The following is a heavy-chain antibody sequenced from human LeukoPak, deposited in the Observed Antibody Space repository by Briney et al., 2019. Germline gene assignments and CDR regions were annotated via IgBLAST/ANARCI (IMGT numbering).Heavy chain of an antibody. V-gene: IGHV3-11*01. D-gene: IGHD1-26*01. Sequence: GGSLRLSCAASGFTFSDYYMSWIRQAPGKGLEWVSYISSSGSTIYYADSVKDRFTISRDNAKNSLYLQMNSLRAEDTAVYYCAREGWETLQDAFDIWGQGTTVTVSS. CDR2: ISSSGSTI. J-gene: IGHJ3*02. CDR1: GFTFSDYY. CDR3: AREGWETLQDAFDI.